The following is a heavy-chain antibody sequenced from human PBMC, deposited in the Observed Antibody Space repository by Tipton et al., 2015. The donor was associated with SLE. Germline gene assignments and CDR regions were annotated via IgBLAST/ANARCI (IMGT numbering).Heavy chain of an antibody. Sequence: TLSLTCAVYGGSFSGYYWSWIRQPPGKGLEWIGEINHSGSTNYNPSLKSRVTISVDTSKNQFSLKLSSVTAADTAVYYCARAPRYGMDVWGQGTTVTVSS. J-gene: IGHJ6*02. V-gene: IGHV4-34*01. CDR3: ARAPRYGMDV. CDR1: GGSFSGYY. CDR2: INHSGST.